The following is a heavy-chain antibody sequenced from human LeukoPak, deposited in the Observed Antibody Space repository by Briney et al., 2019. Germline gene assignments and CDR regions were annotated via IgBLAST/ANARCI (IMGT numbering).Heavy chain of an antibody. CDR2: LYHSGTT. Sequence: PSETLSLTCTLSGGSITSSAFYWTWVRQSPGKGLQWITTLYHSGTTYYNPSLKSRVTTSVDASKNQFSLQLNSVTAADTAVYYCAREYRDGGFYYGYYFDYWGPGILVTVSS. D-gene: IGHD3-22*01. J-gene: IGHJ4*01. CDR3: AREYRDGGFYYGYYFDY. V-gene: IGHV4-39*07. CDR1: GGSITSSAFY.